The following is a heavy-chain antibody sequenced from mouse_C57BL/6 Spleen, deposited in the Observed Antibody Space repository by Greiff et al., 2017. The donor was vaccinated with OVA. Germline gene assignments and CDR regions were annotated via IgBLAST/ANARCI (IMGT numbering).Heavy chain of an antibody. CDR3: ARHEMGRAWFAY. V-gene: IGHV5-6*01. J-gene: IGHJ3*01. CDR1: GFTFSSYG. CDR2: ISSGGSYT. Sequence: EVQVVESGGDLVKPGGSLKLSCAASGFTFSSYGMSWVRQTPDKRLEWVATISSGGSYTYYPDSVKGRFTISRDNAKNTLYLQMSSLKSEDTAMYYCARHEMGRAWFAYWGQGTLVTVSA. D-gene: IGHD4-1*01.